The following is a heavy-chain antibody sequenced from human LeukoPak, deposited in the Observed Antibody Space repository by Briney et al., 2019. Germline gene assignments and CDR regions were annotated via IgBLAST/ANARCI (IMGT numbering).Heavy chain of an antibody. CDR2: INPNSGGT. D-gene: IGHD3-10*01. CDR1: GYTFTGYY. V-gene: IGHV1-2*02. CDR3: ARDGAGYYGSGSYYNDQTGWPDY. J-gene: IGHJ4*02. Sequence: ASVKVSCKASGYTFTGYYMHWVRQAPGQGLEWMGWINPNSGGTNYAQKFQGRVTMTRDTSINTAYMELTRLRSDDTAVYYCARDGAGYYGSGSYYNDQTGWPDYWGQGTLVTISS.